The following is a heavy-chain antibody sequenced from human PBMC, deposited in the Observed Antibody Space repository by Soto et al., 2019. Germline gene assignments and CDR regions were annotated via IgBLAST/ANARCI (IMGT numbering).Heavy chain of an antibody. Sequence: XETLSLTCTVSGCSISNYYRTWIRQTPGKGLEWIGYIYDSGDTYYNPSLRSRVTISDHTSKNQFSLKLSSISAADTAVYYCAREADPLFCSGSSCYGGWFDHWGRGTLVTVSS. CDR2: IYDSGDT. V-gene: IGHV4-59*01. J-gene: IGHJ5*02. CDR1: GCSISNYY. CDR3: AREADPLFCSGSSCYGGWFDH. D-gene: IGHD2-15*01.